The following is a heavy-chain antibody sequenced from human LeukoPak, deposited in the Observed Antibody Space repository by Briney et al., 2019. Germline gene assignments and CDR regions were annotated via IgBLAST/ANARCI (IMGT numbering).Heavy chain of an antibody. Sequence: GGSLRLSCTASEFTFSTYSMNWVRQAPGKGVEWLSYISSSSSTIYYADSVKGRFTNSRDNAKNSLYLQMNSLRAEDTAVYYCARVGYGDSLDSWGQGTLVTVSS. CDR3: ARVGYGDSLDS. CDR2: ISSSSSTI. CDR1: EFTFSTYS. D-gene: IGHD4-17*01. V-gene: IGHV3-48*01. J-gene: IGHJ5*01.